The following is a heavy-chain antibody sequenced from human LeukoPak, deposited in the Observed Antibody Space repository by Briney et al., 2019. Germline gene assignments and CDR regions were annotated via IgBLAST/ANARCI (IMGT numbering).Heavy chain of an antibody. D-gene: IGHD1-26*01. CDR1: GLTFRNYG. Sequence: GGSLRLSCAASGLTFRNYGMHWVRQAPGKGLEWVSVIYSGGSTYYADSVKGRFTISRDSSKNTLYLQMNSLRAEDTAEYYCAGYSGNYYSHAFDIWGQGTMVTVSS. V-gene: IGHV3-53*01. J-gene: IGHJ3*02. CDR3: AGYSGNYYSHAFDI. CDR2: IYSGGST.